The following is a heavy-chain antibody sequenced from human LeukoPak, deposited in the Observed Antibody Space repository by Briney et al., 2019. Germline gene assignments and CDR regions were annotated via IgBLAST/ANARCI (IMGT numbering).Heavy chain of an antibody. CDR2: INSDGSST. CDR3: ARVGGSGTMTGDAFDI. Sequence: PGGSLRLSCAASGFTFSSYWMHWVRQAPGKGLVWVSRINSDGSSTSYADSVKGRFTISRDNAKNTLYLQMNSLRAEDMAVYYCARVGGSGTMTGDAFDIWGQGTMVTVSS. CDR1: GFTFSSYW. J-gene: IGHJ3*02. D-gene: IGHD3-22*01. V-gene: IGHV3-74*01.